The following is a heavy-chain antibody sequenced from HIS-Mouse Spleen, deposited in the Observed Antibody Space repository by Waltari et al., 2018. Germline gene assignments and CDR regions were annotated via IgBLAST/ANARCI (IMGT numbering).Heavy chain of an antibody. CDR1: GYTFTGYY. CDR2: INPNSGGT. CDR3: ARGVAIVVVPAAAEYFQH. V-gene: IGHV1-2*02. J-gene: IGHJ1*01. Sequence: QVQLVQSGAEVKKPGASVKVSCKASGYTFTGYYMPWVRQAPGEGLEWMGWINPNSGGTNYAQKFQGRVTMTRDTSISTAYMELSRLRSDDTAVYYCARGVAIVVVPAAAEYFQHWGQGTLVTVSS. D-gene: IGHD2-2*01.